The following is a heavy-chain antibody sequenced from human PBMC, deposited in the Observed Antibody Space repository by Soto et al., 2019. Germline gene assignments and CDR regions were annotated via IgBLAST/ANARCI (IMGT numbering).Heavy chain of an antibody. Sequence: QVQLVQSGAEVKKPGSSVKVSCKASGGTFSSYTISWVRQAPGQGLEWMGRIIPILGIANYAQKFQGRVTITADXFTXTXSMELSSLRSEDTAVYYCARALLYCSGGSCHDWFDPWGQGTLVTVSS. CDR2: IIPILGIA. D-gene: IGHD2-15*01. CDR3: ARALLYCSGGSCHDWFDP. J-gene: IGHJ5*02. V-gene: IGHV1-69*02. CDR1: GGTFSSYT.